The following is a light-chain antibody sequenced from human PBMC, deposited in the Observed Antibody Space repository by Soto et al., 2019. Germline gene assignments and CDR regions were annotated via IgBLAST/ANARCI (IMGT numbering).Light chain of an antibody. Sequence: EIVLTQSPGTLSLSPGESTTLSCRASESLSSSYLAWYQQRPGQAPRLLIYGASSRATGVPDRFSGSGSGTDFTLTISRLEPEDFAVYYCQAYGNSRTFGQGTKVEIK. CDR3: QAYGNSRT. CDR1: ESLSSSY. J-gene: IGKJ1*01. CDR2: GAS. V-gene: IGKV3-20*01.